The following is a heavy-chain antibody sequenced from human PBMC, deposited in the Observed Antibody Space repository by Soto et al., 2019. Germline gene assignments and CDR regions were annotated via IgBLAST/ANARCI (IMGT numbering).Heavy chain of an antibody. J-gene: IGHJ5*02. CDR2: VYSSGGT. D-gene: IGHD3-3*01. V-gene: IGHV4-4*07. CDR3: ARGQRFSDWFDP. Sequence: LCLTCTVSGGSMSSYYWTWIRQPAGKGLEWIGRVYSSGGTHYNPSLKSRVTISLDTSKNQFSLRLLSVTDADTAVYYCARGQRFSDWFDPWGQGTLVTVSS. CDR1: GGSMSSYY.